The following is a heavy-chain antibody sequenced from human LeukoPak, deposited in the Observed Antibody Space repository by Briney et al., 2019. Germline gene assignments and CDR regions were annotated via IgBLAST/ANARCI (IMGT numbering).Heavy chain of an antibody. Sequence: GGSLRLSCVASGFPFSSYGMHWVRQAPGKGLEWVAVISYDGSNKYYADSVKGRFTISRDNSKNTLYLQMNSLRAEDTAVYYCSSTISYYDSSGYYYVYLDYWGQGTLVTVSS. CDR2: ISYDGSNK. J-gene: IGHJ4*02. V-gene: IGHV3-30*03. CDR1: GFPFSSYG. D-gene: IGHD3-22*01. CDR3: SSTISYYDSSGYYYVYLDY.